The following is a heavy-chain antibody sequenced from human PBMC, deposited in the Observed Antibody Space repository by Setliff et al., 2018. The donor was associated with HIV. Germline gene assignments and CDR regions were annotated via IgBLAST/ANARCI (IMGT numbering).Heavy chain of an antibody. Sequence: SETLSLTCSVSGGSFSGYYWSWIRQPPGKGLEWIGYIYTSGSTSYNPSLKSRVTISVDTSKNQFSLKLSSVTAADTAVYYCARGSFIGDYYYFDYWGQGTLVTVSS. V-gene: IGHV4-4*08. CDR1: GGSFSGYY. CDR2: IYTSGST. J-gene: IGHJ4*02. CDR3: ARGSFIGDYYYFDY. D-gene: IGHD3-10*01.